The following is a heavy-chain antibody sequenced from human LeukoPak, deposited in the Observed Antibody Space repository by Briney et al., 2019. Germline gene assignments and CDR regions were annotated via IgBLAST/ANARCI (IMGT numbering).Heavy chain of an antibody. Sequence: SVKVSCKASGGTFSSYAISWVRQAPGQGLEWMGRIIPILGIANYAQKFQGRVTVTADKSTSTAYMELSSLRSEDTAVYYCARMEVTMRQYGMDVWGQGTTVAVSS. V-gene: IGHV1-69*04. J-gene: IGHJ6*02. CDR3: ARMEVTMRQYGMDV. CDR2: IIPILGIA. D-gene: IGHD3-22*01. CDR1: GGTFSSYA.